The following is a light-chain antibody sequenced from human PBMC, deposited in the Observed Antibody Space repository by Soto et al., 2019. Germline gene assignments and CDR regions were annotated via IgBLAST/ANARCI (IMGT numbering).Light chain of an antibody. Sequence: DIQMTQSPSSLSASVGDRVTISCRASQGIDNYLAWFQQKPGKAPKSLIYAASSLHSGVPSKFSGSGYGTDFTLTISSLQPEDFANSYCQQYNSYPLTFGGGTKVEIK. CDR2: AAS. V-gene: IGKV1-16*02. CDR3: QQYNSYPLT. CDR1: QGIDNY. J-gene: IGKJ4*01.